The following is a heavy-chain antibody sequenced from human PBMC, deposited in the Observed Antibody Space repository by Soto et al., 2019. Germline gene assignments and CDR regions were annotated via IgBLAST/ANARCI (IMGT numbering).Heavy chain of an antibody. CDR3: AKEDIVVVVAATLRYYYYMDV. CDR1: EFTFSNYA. Sequence: GGSLRLSCAASEFTFSNYAMSWVRQAPGKGLEWVSGISGSGGSTYYADSVKGRFTISRDNSKNTLYLQMNSLRAEDTAVYYCAKEDIVVVVAATLRYYYYMDVWGKGTTVTVSS. J-gene: IGHJ6*03. CDR2: ISGSGGST. D-gene: IGHD2-15*01. V-gene: IGHV3-23*01.